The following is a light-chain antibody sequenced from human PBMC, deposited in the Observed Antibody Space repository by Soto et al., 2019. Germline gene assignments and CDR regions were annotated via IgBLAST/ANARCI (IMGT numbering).Light chain of an antibody. Sequence: QSVLAQPASVSGSPGQSITISCTGTSSDVGAYDYVSWYQQHPDKAPKLMIYEVSNRPSGVSNRFSGSKSVNTATLTISGLKAYVEADYYCSSYTSSSTRVFGTGTKVTV. CDR2: EVS. CDR3: SSYTSSSTRV. V-gene: IGLV2-14*03. CDR1: SSDVGAYDY. J-gene: IGLJ1*01.